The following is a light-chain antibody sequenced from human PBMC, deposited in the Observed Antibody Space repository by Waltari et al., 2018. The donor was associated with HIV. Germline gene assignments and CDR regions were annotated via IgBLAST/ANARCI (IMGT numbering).Light chain of an antibody. CDR2: DVS. J-gene: IGLJ2*01. CDR1: SRDVGGYNY. CDR3: NSYTTSSTLHVV. Sequence: QSALTQPASVSGSPGQSITISCTGTSRDVGGYNYVSWYQPHPGKAPKLMIYDVSNRPSGGSNRFSGSKSGNTASLTISGLQAEDEADYYCNSYTTSSTLHVVFGGGTKLTVL. V-gene: IGLV2-14*03.